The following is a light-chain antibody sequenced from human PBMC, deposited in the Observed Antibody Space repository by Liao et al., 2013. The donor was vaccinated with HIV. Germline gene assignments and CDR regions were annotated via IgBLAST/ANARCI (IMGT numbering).Light chain of an antibody. CDR2: QDR. CDR3: QAWDRNTAI. J-gene: IGLJ2*01. CDR1: KLGDKY. Sequence: SYELTQPPSVSVSPGQTASITCSGDKLGDKYAFWYQQRPGQSPLVVIYQDRERPSGIPERFSGSNSGNTATLTISGTQAMDEADYYCQAWDRNTAIFGGGTKLTVL. V-gene: IGLV3-1*01.